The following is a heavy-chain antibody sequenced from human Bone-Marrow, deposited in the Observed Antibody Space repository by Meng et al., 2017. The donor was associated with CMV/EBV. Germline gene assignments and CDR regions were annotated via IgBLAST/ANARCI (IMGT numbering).Heavy chain of an antibody. D-gene: IGHD6-13*01. Sequence: GESLKISCAASGFTFDDYGMSWVRQAPGKGLEWVSGINWNGGSTGYADSVKGRFTISRDNAKNSLYLQMNSLRAEDTAVYYCARAQSSSWSHNWFDPWGQGTLVTVSS. J-gene: IGHJ5*02. CDR3: ARAQSSSWSHNWFDP. CDR1: GFTFDDYG. CDR2: INWNGGST. V-gene: IGHV3-20*04.